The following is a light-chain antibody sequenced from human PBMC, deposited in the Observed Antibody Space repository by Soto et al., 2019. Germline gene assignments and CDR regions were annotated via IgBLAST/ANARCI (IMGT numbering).Light chain of an antibody. CDR2: GAS. CDR3: QQRSNWPPRFT. CDR1: ESVSSN. Sequence: EIVMTQSPATLSVSPGERATLSCRASESVSSNLAWYQQRPGQAPRLLIYGASSRATGIPARFSGSGSGTDFTLTISSLEPEDFAVYYCQQRSNWPPRFTLGPGTKVDIK. V-gene: IGKV3-11*01. J-gene: IGKJ3*01.